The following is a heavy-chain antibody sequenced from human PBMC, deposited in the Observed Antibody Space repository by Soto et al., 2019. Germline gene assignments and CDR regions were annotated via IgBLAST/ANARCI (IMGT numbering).Heavy chain of an antibody. V-gene: IGHV4-4*07. CDR2: IYSSGST. CDR3: ARGQRFSDWFDP. CDR1: GGSVSGFY. D-gene: IGHD3-3*01. Sequence: SETLSLTCNVFGGSVSGFYWTWIRQPAGKGLEWIGRIYSSGSTKYNPSLKSRVSVSLDTSRNQFSLNLTSVTAADTAVYYCARGQRFSDWFDPWGQGTLVTVSS. J-gene: IGHJ5*02.